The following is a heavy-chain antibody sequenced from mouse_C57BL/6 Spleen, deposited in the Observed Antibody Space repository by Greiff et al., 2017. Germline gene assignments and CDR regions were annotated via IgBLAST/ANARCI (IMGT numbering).Heavy chain of an antibody. D-gene: IGHD4-1*01. J-gene: IGHJ1*03. CDR3: ARSPGTPFYWYFDV. CDR1: GYTFTSYW. CDR2: IYPGSGST. V-gene: IGHV1-55*01. Sequence: QVQLQQPGAELVKPGASVKMSCKASGYTFTSYWITWVKQRPGQGLEWIGDIYPGSGSTNYNEKFKSKATLTVDTSSSTAYMQLSSLTSEDSAVYYCARSPGTPFYWYFDVWGTGTTVTVAS.